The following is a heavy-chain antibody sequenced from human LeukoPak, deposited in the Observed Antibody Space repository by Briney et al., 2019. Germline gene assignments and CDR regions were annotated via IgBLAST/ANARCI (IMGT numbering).Heavy chain of an antibody. CDR3: ARDQGYYYDSSGFSD. CDR1: GGSISSYY. V-gene: IGHV4-59*01. J-gene: IGHJ4*02. CDR2: IYYSGST. D-gene: IGHD3-22*01. Sequence: PSETLSLTCTVSGGSISSYYWSWIRQPPGKGLEWIGYIYYSGSTNYNPSLKSRVTISVDTSKNQFSLKLSSVTAADTAVYYCARDQGYYYDSSGFSDWGQGTLVTVSS.